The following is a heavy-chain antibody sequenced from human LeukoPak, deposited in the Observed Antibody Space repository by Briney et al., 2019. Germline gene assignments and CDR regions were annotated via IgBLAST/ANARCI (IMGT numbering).Heavy chain of an antibody. D-gene: IGHD6-13*01. V-gene: IGHV1-8*01. CDR2: MNPNSGNT. Sequence: GASVKVSCKASGYTFTSYDTNWVRQATGQGLEWMGWMNPNSGNTGYAQKFQGRVNMTRNTSISTAYMELSSLRSEDTAVYYCARGGGIAAASGDFDYWGQGTLVTVSS. CDR3: ARGGGIAAASGDFDY. CDR1: GYTFTSYD. J-gene: IGHJ4*02.